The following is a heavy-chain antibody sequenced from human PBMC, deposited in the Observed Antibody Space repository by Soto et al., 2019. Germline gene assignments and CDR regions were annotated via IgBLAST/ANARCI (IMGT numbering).Heavy chain of an antibody. J-gene: IGHJ4*02. D-gene: IGHD1-1*01. V-gene: IGHV3-23*01. Sequence: EVQLLESGGGLVQPGGSLRLSCAASGFTFSNYAMNWVRQAPGKGLEWVSAISNSFSDGNTHYADSVKGRFTISRDNDNNTVFREMNSLRAEDTAVYYCATVFSPERGNYFDYWGQGTLVTVSS. CDR1: GFTFSNYA. CDR3: ATVFSPERGNYFDY. CDR2: ISNSFSDGNT.